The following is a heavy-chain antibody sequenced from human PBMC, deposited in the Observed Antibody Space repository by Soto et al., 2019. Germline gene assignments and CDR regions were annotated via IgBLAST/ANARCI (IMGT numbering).Heavy chain of an antibody. CDR2: IFYLGSS. D-gene: IGHD3-3*02. CDR3: ARHSLALRKNNWFDP. V-gene: IGHV4-39*01. CDR1: GDSIISSDFY. J-gene: IGHJ5*02. Sequence: SETLFLTCTVSGDSIISSDFYWGWVRQPPGKGLEWIGSIFYLGSSYYNPSLKSRVTMSVDTSKNQFSLRLRSVTAADTALYFCARHSLALRKNNWFDPWGQGIMVT.